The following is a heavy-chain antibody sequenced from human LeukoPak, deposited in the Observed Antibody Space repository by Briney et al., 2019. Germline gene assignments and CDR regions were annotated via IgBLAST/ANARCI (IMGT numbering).Heavy chain of an antibody. CDR2: IYHSGNT. CDR1: GYSISTSYY. D-gene: IGHD3-22*01. CDR3: AGPYYYDSSGFDP. J-gene: IGHJ5*02. Sequence: SETLSLTCTVSGYSISTSYYWGWIRQPPGKGLEWIGSIYHSGNTYYNPSLKSRVTISVDTSKNQFSLKLSSVTAADTAFYYCAGPYYYDSSGFDPWGQGTLVTVSS. V-gene: IGHV4-38-2*02.